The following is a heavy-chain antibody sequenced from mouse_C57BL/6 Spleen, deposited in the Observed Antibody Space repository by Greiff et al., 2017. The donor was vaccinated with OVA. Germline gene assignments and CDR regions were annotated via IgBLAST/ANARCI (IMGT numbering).Heavy chain of an antibody. Sequence: EVQLQQSGAELVRPGASVKLSCTASGFNIKDYYMHWVKQRPEQGLEWIGRIDPEDGDTEYAPKFQGKATMTADTSSNTAYLQLSSLTSEDTAVYYCTTYYGSSLYFDYWGQGTTLTVSS. CDR3: TTYYGSSLYFDY. CDR2: IDPEDGDT. D-gene: IGHD1-1*01. CDR1: GFNIKDYY. V-gene: IGHV14-1*01. J-gene: IGHJ2*01.